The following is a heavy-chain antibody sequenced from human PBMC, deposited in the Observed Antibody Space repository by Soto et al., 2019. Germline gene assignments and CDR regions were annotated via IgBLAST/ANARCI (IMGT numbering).Heavy chain of an antibody. CDR1: GGSFSGYY. CDR3: AKSRGSSWFDYYYYGMDV. Sequence: PSETLSLTCAVYGGSFSGYYWSWIRQPPGKGLEWIGEINHSGSTNYNPSLKSRVTISVDTSKNQFSLKLSSVTAADTAVYYCAKSRGSSWFDYYYYGMDVWGQGTTVTGSS. D-gene: IGHD6-13*01. V-gene: IGHV4-34*01. J-gene: IGHJ6*02. CDR2: INHSGST.